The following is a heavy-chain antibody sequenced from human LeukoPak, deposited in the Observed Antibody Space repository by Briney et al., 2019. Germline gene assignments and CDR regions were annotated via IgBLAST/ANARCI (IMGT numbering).Heavy chain of an antibody. CDR3: ANAHPSYCSSTSCHY. Sequence: GGSLRLSCAASGFTFSNFAMAWVRQAPGKGLEWVAVISYDGSNKYYADSVKGRFTISRDNSKNTLYLQMNSLRAEDTAVYYCANAHPSYCSSTSCHYWGQGILVTVSS. CDR1: GFTFSNFA. V-gene: IGHV3-30*18. J-gene: IGHJ4*02. D-gene: IGHD2-2*01. CDR2: ISYDGSNK.